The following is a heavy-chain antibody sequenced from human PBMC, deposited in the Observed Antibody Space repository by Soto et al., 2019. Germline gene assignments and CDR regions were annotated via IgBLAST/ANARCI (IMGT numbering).Heavy chain of an antibody. Sequence: TRSLTCAASGGSISSGLRSRSWIWHPPGKGLEWIGYIYHSGSTCYKPSLKSRVTISVDRSKTHFSLKLSSVTAADTAVYYCARCTGSGSRHFECWGQG. V-gene: IGHV4-30-2*01. CDR1: GGSISSGLRS. CDR2: IYHSGST. CDR3: ARCTGSGSRHFEC. J-gene: IGHJ4*02. D-gene: IGHD1-26*01.